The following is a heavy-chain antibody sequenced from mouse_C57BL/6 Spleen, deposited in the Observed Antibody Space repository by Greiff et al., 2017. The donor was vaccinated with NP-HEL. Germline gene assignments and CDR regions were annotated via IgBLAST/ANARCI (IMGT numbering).Heavy chain of an antibody. Sequence: EVQLQQSGPELVKPGASVKISCKASGYTFTDYYMNWVKQSHGKSLEWIGDINPNNGGTSYNQKFKGKATLTVDKSSSTAYMELRSLTSEDSAVYYCARNYRRAMDYWGQGTSVTVSS. CDR3: ARNYRRAMDY. D-gene: IGHD2-14*01. J-gene: IGHJ4*01. CDR1: GYTFTDYY. V-gene: IGHV1-26*01. CDR2: INPNNGGT.